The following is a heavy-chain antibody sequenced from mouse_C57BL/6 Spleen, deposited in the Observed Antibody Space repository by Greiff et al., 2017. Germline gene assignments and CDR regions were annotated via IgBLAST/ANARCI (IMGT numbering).Heavy chain of an antibody. V-gene: IGHV1-39*01. CDR2: INPNYGTT. D-gene: IGHD4-1*01. J-gene: IGHJ1*03. CDR3: AKGELVHWYFDV. CDR1: GYSFTDYN. Sequence: VQLQQSGPELVKPGASVKISCTASGYSFTDYNMNWVKQSNGKSLEWIGVINPNYGTTSYNQQFKGKATLTVDQSSSTAYMQLNSLTSEDSAIDYCAKGELVHWYFDVWGTGTTVTVSS.